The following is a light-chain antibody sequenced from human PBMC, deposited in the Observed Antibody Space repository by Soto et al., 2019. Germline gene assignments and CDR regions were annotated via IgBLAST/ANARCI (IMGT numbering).Light chain of an antibody. CDR3: SSYTSSSTLLYV. V-gene: IGLV2-14*01. Sequence: QSALTQPASVSGSPGQSITISCTGTSSDVGSYNHVSWYQQYPGKAPKLMIYELSNRPSGISNRFSGSKSGNTASLTISGLQTEDEADYYCSSYTSSSTLLYVFGTGTKVTVL. J-gene: IGLJ1*01. CDR1: SSDVGSYNH. CDR2: ELS.